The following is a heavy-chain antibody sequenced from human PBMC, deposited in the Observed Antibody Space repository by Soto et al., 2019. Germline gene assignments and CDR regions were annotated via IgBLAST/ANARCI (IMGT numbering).Heavy chain of an antibody. CDR2: ISAYDGKT. V-gene: IGHV1-18*01. J-gene: IGHJ5*02. CDR3: ARDPHEFWTSYWFDP. CDR1: GYTFNTYG. D-gene: IGHD3-3*01. Sequence: ASVKVSCKTSGYTFNTYGINWVRQAPGQGLELMGWISAYDGKTTYAEKFQGRVTLTTDTSTSTAYMELRSLRSDDTAIYYCARDPHEFWTSYWFDPWGQGTPVTSPQ.